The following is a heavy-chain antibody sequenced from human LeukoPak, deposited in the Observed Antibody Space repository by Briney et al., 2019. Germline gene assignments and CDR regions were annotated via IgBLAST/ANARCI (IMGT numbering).Heavy chain of an antibody. CDR2: INAGNGNT. D-gene: IGHD3-10*01. J-gene: IGHJ4*02. V-gene: IGHV1-3*03. CDR1: GYTFTTHT. CDR3: ATTRPPIGSPIDY. Sequence: GASVKVSCKASGYTFTTHTIHWVRQAPGQRLEWMGWINAGNGNTKYSREFQDRVTITRDTSASTAYMELSSLRSEDTAVYYCATTRPPIGSPIDYWGQGTLVTVSS.